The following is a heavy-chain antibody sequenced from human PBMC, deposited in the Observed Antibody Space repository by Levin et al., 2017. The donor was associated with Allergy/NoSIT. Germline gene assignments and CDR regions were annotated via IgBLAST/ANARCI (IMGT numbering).Heavy chain of an antibody. J-gene: IGHJ3*02. CDR2: IYWDDDK. Sequence: GSGPTLVKPTQTLTLTCTFSGFSLSTSGVGVGWIRQPPGKALEWLALIYWDDDKRYSPSLKSRLTITKDTSKNQVVLTMTNMDPVDTATYYCAHRRGYYDILTGYWGDDAFDIWGQGTMVTVSS. CDR1: GFSLSTSGVG. CDR3: AHRRGYYDILTGYWGDDAFDI. V-gene: IGHV2-5*02. D-gene: IGHD3-9*01.